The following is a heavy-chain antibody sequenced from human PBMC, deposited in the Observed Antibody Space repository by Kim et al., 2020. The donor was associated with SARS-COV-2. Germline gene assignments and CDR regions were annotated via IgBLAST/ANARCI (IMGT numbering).Heavy chain of an antibody. Sequence: WGSLRLSCAASGCTVSSNYMSWVRQAPGKGLEWVSVIYSGGSTYYADSVKVRFTISRDNSKNTPYLQVNSLTAEDTAVYYCARDIAVAGYFDYWGQGTLGTVSS. CDR1: GCTVSSNY. CDR2: IYSGGST. J-gene: IGHJ4*02. CDR3: ARDIAVAGYFDY. V-gene: IGHV3-66*01. D-gene: IGHD6-19*01.